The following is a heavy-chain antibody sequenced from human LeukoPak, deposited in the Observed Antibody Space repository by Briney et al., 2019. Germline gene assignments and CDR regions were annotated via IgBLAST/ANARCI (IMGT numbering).Heavy chain of an antibody. CDR3: ANNWGLVY. CDR1: GFTFDDYA. CDR2: ISYDGSNK. J-gene: IGHJ4*02. V-gene: IGHV3-30*18. D-gene: IGHD7-27*01. Sequence: GGSLRLSCAASGFTFDDYAMHWVRQAPGKGLEWVAVISYDGSNKYYADSVKGRFTISRDNSKNTLYLQMNSLRAEDTAVYYCANNWGLVYWGQGTLVTVSS.